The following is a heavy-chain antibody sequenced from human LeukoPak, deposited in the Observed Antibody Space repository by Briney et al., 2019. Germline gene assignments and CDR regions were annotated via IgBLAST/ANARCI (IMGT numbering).Heavy chain of an antibody. CDR3: AREVSEGFDF. V-gene: IGHV3-21*01. CDR1: GFTFSSYS. CDR2: FGTRSTSI. J-gene: IGHJ4*02. D-gene: IGHD3-22*01. Sequence: GGSLRLSCAASGFTFSSYSMNWVRQAPGKGLEWVSSFGTRSTSIYHAGSVKGRFAISRDNAKNSLYLQMNSLRAEDTALYYCAREVSEGFDFWGQGTLVTVSS.